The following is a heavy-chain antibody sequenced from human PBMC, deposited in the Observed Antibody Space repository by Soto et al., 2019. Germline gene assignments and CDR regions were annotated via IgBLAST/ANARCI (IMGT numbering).Heavy chain of an antibody. D-gene: IGHD3-16*01. Sequence: QVQLVESGGGLVKPGGSLRLSCAASGFTFSDYHMNWIRQAPGKGLEWISYIRDSGSNVYHAPSVEGRLTSSRDNGKNSLYLQRLSLRAECTAVYYGARDMGVGRAFDIWSEGTMVTVSS. CDR1: GFTFSDYH. V-gene: IGHV3-11*01. CDR3: ARDMGVGRAFDI. CDR2: IRDSGSNV. J-gene: IGHJ3*02.